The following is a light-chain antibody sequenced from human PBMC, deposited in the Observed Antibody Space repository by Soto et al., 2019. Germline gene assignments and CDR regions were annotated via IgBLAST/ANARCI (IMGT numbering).Light chain of an antibody. CDR3: QQVNFYPT. Sequence: GDRVTVTCRASRGISTDLAWYQQKPGKAPRLLIYAVSTLQSGVPSRFSGSGSGTDFTLTISSLQPEDFATYYCQQVNFYPTFGQGTKL. V-gene: IGKV1-9*01. J-gene: IGKJ2*01. CDR2: AVS. CDR1: RGISTD.